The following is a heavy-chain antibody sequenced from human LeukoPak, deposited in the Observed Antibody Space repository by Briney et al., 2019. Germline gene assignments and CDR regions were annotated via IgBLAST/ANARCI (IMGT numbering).Heavy chain of an antibody. J-gene: IGHJ5*02. CDR2: IYYSGST. D-gene: IGHD3-10*01. CDR3: ARVGRMVRGVIISRGWFDP. CDR1: GGSISSYY. V-gene: IGHV4-59*01. Sequence: PSETLSLTCTVSGGSISSYYRSWIRQPPGKGLEWIGYIYYSGSTNYNPSLKSRVTISVDTSKNQFSLKLSSVTAADTAVYYCARVGRMVRGVIISRGWFDPWGQGTLVTVSS.